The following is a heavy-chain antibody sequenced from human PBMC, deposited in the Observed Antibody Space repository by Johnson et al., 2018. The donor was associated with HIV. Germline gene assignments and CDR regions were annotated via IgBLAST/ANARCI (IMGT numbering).Heavy chain of an antibody. V-gene: IGHV3-13*01. D-gene: IGHD1-26*01. CDR3: ARVRWELAQDLDAFDI. Sequence: EVQVVESGGGVVQPGRSLRLSCAASGFTFSSYYMHWVRQATGKGLEWVSAIGTAGDTYYPGSVKGRFTLTRENAKNSLYLQMNSVRAGDTAVYYCARVRWELAQDLDAFDIWGQGTMVTVSS. J-gene: IGHJ3*02. CDR2: IGTAGDT. CDR1: GFTFSSYY.